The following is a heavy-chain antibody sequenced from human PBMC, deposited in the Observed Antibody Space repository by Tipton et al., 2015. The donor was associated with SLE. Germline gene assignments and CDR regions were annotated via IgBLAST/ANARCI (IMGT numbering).Heavy chain of an antibody. CDR1: GFTFSTYA. V-gene: IGHV3-23*03. D-gene: IGHD2-2*01. Sequence: SLRLSCAASGFTFSTYAMSWVRQAPGKGLEWVSVIYSSGSTYYADSVKGRFTISRDNSKNTLHLQMNSLRAEDTAVYYCAKAARSKVVPAALDYWGQGTLVSVSS. CDR2: IYSSGST. J-gene: IGHJ4*02. CDR3: AKAARSKVVPAALDY.